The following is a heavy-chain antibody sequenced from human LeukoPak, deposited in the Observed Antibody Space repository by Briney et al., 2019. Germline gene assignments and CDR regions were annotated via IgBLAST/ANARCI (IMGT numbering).Heavy chain of an antibody. J-gene: IGHJ4*02. CDR1: GFTFSSYG. Sequence: GGTLRLSCAASGFTFSSYGMSWVRQAPGKGLEWVSAISGSGGSTYYAGSVKGRFTISRDNSKNTLYLQMNSLRAEDTAVYYCAKGQSIAVPDYWGQGTLVTVSS. CDR3: AKGQSIAVPDY. CDR2: ISGSGGST. D-gene: IGHD6-19*01. V-gene: IGHV3-23*01.